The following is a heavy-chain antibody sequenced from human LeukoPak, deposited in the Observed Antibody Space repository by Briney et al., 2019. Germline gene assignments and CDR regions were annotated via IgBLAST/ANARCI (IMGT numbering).Heavy chain of an antibody. J-gene: IGHJ4*02. D-gene: IGHD6-19*01. Sequence: GGSLRLSCAASGFTFSNYAMRWVRQAPGKGLEWVSAIGAGTGAGTIYADSVKGRFTTSRDNSKDTLYLQMKSLRVEDTAVYYCAKEMRAPLPWLADYWGQGALVT. CDR3: AKEMRAPLPWLADY. V-gene: IGHV3-23*01. CDR1: GFTFSNYA. CDR2: IGAGTGAGT.